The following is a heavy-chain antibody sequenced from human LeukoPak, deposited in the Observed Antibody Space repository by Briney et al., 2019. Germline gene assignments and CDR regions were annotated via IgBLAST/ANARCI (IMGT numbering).Heavy chain of an antibody. CDR1: GFTFSSYS. Sequence: KPGGSLRLSCAASGFTFSSYSMNWVRQAPGKGLEWVSSISSSSSYIYYADSVKGRFTISRDNAKNSLYLQMNSLRAEDTAVYYCAREYCSSTSCYFWDYYYYGMDVWGQGTTVTVSS. D-gene: IGHD2-2*01. V-gene: IGHV3-21*01. CDR3: AREYCSSTSCYFWDYYYYGMDV. CDR2: ISSSSSYI. J-gene: IGHJ6*02.